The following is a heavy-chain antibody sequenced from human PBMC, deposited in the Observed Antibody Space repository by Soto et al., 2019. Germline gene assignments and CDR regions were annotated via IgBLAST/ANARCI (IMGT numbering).Heavy chain of an antibody. J-gene: IGHJ1*01. Sequence: SETLSLTCTVSGGSISSDDYYWSWIRQAPGRGLEWIGYIHSSGSIYYNPSLKSRATMSIDTAGNQFSLKVSSVTVADTTVYYCARDLDGLHDDTSGPFPRPGWGQGTLVTVSS. CDR3: ARDLDGLHDDTSGPFPRPG. D-gene: IGHD3-22*01. CDR1: GGSISSDDYY. CDR2: IHSSGSI. V-gene: IGHV4-30-4*01.